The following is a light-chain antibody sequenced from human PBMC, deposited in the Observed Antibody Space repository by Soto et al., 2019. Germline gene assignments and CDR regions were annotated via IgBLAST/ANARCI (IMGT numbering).Light chain of an antibody. CDR1: RLGNKY. V-gene: IGLV3-1*01. J-gene: IGLJ3*02. Sequence: SYELTQPHSVSVSPGQTASITCSGDRLGNKYACWYQRKPGQSPVLVIYKDTKRPSGIPERFSGSNSGNTATLTISGTQAMDEADYYCQVWDRSSRVFGGGTKLTVL. CDR3: QVWDRSSRV. CDR2: KDT.